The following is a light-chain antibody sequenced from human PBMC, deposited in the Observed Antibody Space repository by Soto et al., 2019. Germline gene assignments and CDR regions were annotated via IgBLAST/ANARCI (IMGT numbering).Light chain of an antibody. Sequence: IQLTQSPSSLSASVGDRVTITCRASQGISGYLVWYQQKPGKAPKLLIYAASTLQSGVPSRFSGSESGTDFTLTISSLQPEDFATYYCQQLNSYPLTFAGGTKVEIK. CDR1: QGISGY. CDR3: QQLNSYPLT. J-gene: IGKJ4*01. CDR2: AAS. V-gene: IGKV1-9*01.